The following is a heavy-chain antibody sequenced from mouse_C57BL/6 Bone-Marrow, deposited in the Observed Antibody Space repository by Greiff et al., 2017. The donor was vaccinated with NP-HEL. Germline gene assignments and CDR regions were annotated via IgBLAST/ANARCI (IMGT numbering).Heavy chain of an antibody. CDR2: IYPGGGYT. Sequence: VQVVESGAELVRPGPSVKMSCKASGYTFTNYWIGWAKQRPGHGLEWIGDIYPGGGYTNYNEKFKGKATLTADKSSSTAYMQFSSLTSEDSAIYYCARWVYYGNWAWFAYWGQGTLVTVSA. V-gene: IGHV1-63*01. CDR3: ARWVYYGNWAWFAY. CDR1: GYTFTNYW. D-gene: IGHD2-1*01. J-gene: IGHJ3*01.